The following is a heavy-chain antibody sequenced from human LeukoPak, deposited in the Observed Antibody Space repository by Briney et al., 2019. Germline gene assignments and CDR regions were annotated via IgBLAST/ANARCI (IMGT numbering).Heavy chain of an antibody. D-gene: IGHD3-22*01. CDR2: INPSGGST. CDR3: ARERTGNSDSSGHYDY. Sequence: ASVTVSCTASGYTFTIYYMHWVRQAPGQGLEWMGIINPSGGSTSYAQKFQGRVTMTRDTSTSTVYMELSSLRSEDTAVYYCARERTGNSDSSGHYDYWGQGTLVTVSS. J-gene: IGHJ4*02. CDR1: GYTFTIYY. V-gene: IGHV1-46*01.